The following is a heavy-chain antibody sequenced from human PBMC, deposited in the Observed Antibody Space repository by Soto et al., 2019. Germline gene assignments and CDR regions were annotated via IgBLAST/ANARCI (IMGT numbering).Heavy chain of an antibody. D-gene: IGHD2-2*01. V-gene: IGHV3-53*01. CDR1: GFTVSSDY. Sequence: GGSLRLSCAASGFTVSSDYMGWVRQAPRKGLEWVSLIYSDGSTYYVDSVKGRFTVSRDNSKNTLFLQMNSLRADDTAVYHCAKYCSTTTCRSFDYWGQGTQVTVSS. CDR3: AKYCSTTTCRSFDY. J-gene: IGHJ4*02. CDR2: IYSDGST.